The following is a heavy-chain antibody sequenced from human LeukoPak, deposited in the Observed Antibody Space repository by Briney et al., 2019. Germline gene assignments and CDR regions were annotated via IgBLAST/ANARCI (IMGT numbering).Heavy chain of an antibody. J-gene: IGHJ4*02. CDR2: INHSGST. CDR1: GGSFSGYY. V-gene: IGHV4-34*01. Sequence: SETLSLTCVVYGGSFSGYYWSWIRQPPGKGLEWIGEINHSGSTNYNPSLKSRVTISVDTSKNQFSLKLSSVTAADTAVYYCARDFWSGYYPYYFDYWGQGTLVTVSS. D-gene: IGHD3-3*01. CDR3: ARDFWSGYYPYYFDY.